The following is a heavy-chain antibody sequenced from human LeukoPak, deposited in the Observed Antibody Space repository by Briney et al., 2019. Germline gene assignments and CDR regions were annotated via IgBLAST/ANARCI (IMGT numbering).Heavy chain of an antibody. CDR2: ISSSSSYI. CDR1: GFTFSSYS. CDR3: ARAPGRNFFDY. D-gene: IGHD2-15*01. J-gene: IGHJ4*02. Sequence: GGSLRLSCAASGFTFSSYSMNWVRQAPGKGLEWVSSISSSSSYIYYADSVKGRFTISRDNAKNSLYLQMNSLRAEDTAVYYCARAPGRNFFDYWGRGTLVTVSS. V-gene: IGHV3-21*01.